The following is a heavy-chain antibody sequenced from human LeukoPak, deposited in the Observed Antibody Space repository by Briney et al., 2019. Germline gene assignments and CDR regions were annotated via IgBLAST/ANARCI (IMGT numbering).Heavy chain of an antibody. CDR3: TRVFAYSYGDFDN. CDR2: IYSGGST. V-gene: IGHV3-66*01. CDR1: GFTVRNNY. J-gene: IGHJ4*02. D-gene: IGHD5-18*01. Sequence: GGSVSLSCEASGFTVRNNYMPWVRQAPAKGLEWVSVIYSGGSTYYADSVKDRFTISRDNSKNTLFLQMNSLRVEDSAVYYCTRVFAYSYGDFDNWGQGTLVTVSS.